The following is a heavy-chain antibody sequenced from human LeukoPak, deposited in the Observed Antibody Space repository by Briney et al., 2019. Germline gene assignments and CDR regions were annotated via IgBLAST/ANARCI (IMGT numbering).Heavy chain of an antibody. V-gene: IGHV7-4-1*01. CDR3: ARDRVRYGMDV. CDR1: GGTFSSYA. D-gene: IGHD3-10*01. Sequence: ASVKVSCKASGGTFSSYAIIWVRPAPGQGLEWMGWINTNTGNPTYAQGFTGRFVFSLDTSVSTAYLQICSLKAEDTAVYYCARDRVRYGMDVWGKGTKVTVSS. J-gene: IGHJ6*04. CDR2: INTNTGNP.